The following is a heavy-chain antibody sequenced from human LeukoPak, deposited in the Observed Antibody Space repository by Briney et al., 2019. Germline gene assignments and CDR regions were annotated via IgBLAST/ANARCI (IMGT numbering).Heavy chain of an antibody. Sequence: ASVKVSCKAPGYTFTGYYMHWVRQAPGQGLERMGWINPNSGGTNYAQKFQGRVTMTRDTSISTAYMELSRLRSDDTAVYYCARAIAIAADDDYWGQGTLVTVSS. CDR1: GYTFTGYY. D-gene: IGHD6-25*01. J-gene: IGHJ4*02. CDR2: INPNSGGT. CDR3: ARAIAIAADDDY. V-gene: IGHV1-2*02.